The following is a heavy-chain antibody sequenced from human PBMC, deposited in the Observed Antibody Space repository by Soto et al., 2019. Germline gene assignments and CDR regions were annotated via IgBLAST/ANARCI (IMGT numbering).Heavy chain of an antibody. J-gene: IGHJ6*02. D-gene: IGHD1-1*01. CDR2: IMPIFRTP. CDR1: GGTFSNSG. CDR3: ARDKDRLQLGGNYHYLMDA. Sequence: QVQLEQSGAEVKKPGSSVKVSCKTSGGTFSNSGISWVRKAPGQGPEWMGGIMPIFRTPDYAQKYQDRVTITADESTTTAYMELRGLRSEDTAVYYCARDKDRLQLGGNYHYLMDAWGQGTTVTVSS. V-gene: IGHV1-69*12.